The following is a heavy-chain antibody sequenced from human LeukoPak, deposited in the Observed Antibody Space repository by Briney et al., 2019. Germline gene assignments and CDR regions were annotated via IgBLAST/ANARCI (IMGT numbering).Heavy chain of an antibody. CDR2: IYTSGST. CDR1: GGSISSGSYY. Sequence: SQTLSLTCTVSGGSISSGSYYWSWIRQPAGKGLEWIGRIYTSGSTNYNPSLKSRVTISVDTSKNQFSLKLSSVTAADTAVYYCARDSSYYYDRYSDYWGQGTLVTVSS. D-gene: IGHD3-22*01. V-gene: IGHV4-61*02. CDR3: ARDSSYYYDRYSDY. J-gene: IGHJ4*02.